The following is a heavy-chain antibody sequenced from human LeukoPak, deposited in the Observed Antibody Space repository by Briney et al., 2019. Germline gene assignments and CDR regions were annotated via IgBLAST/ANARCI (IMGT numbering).Heavy chain of an antibody. J-gene: IGHJ6*02. V-gene: IGHV3-66*01. CDR2: IYSGGST. CDR3: ARESGYYDSSGYYYYYYYGMDV. CDR1: GFTVSSNY. D-gene: IGHD3-22*01. Sequence: PGGSLRLSCAASGFTVSSNYMSWVRQAPGKGLEWVSVIYSGGSTYYADSVKGRFTISRDNSKNTLYLQMNSLRAEDTAVYYCARESGYYDSSGYYYYYYYGMDVWGQGTTVTVSS.